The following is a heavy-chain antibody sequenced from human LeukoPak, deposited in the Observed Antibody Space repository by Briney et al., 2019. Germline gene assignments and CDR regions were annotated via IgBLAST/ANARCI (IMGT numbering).Heavy chain of an antibody. CDR2: IYSGGST. Sequence: GGSLRLSCAASGFTVSSNYMSWVRQAPGKRLEWVSVIYSGGSTYYADSVKGRFTISRDNSKNTLYLQMNSLRAEDTAVYYCARDLIDYDFWSGYFSWGQGTLVTVSS. J-gene: IGHJ5*02. CDR3: ARDLIDYDFWSGYFS. V-gene: IGHV3-66*02. D-gene: IGHD3-3*01. CDR1: GFTVSSNY.